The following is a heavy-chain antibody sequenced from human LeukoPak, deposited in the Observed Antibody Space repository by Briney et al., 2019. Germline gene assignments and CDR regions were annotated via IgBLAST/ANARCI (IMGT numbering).Heavy chain of an antibody. CDR1: GFTFSSYA. Sequence: GGSLRLSCAASGFTFSSYAMSWVRQAPGKGPEWVSAISGSGGSAYYADSVKGRFTISRDNSKNTLYLQMNSLRAEDTAVYYCATDPALPDKQPNFDYWGQGTLVTVSS. V-gene: IGHV3-23*01. D-gene: IGHD1/OR15-1a*01. J-gene: IGHJ4*02. CDR2: ISGSGGSA. CDR3: ATDPALPDKQPNFDY.